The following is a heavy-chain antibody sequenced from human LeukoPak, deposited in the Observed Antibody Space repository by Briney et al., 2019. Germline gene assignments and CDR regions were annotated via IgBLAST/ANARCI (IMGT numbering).Heavy chain of an antibody. CDR1: GFTFDDYV. J-gene: IGHJ4*02. Sequence: PGGSLRLSCAASGFTFDDYVMHWVRQAPGKGLEWVSGISWNSGSIGYADSVKGRFTISRDNSKNTLYLQMNSLRAEDTAVYYCAKEGDGYNRGFYYFDYWGQGTLVTVSS. V-gene: IGHV3-9*01. CDR3: AKEGDGYNRGFYYFDY. D-gene: IGHD5-24*01. CDR2: ISWNSGSI.